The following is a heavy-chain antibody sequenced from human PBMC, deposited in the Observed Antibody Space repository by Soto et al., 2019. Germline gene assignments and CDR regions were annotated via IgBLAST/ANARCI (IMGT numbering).Heavy chain of an antibody. D-gene: IGHD6-19*01. CDR2: ISSRASAI. CDR3: ARELIAVAGSYFDY. J-gene: IGHJ4*02. CDR1: GFTFSDYY. V-gene: IGHV3-11*01. Sequence: KSGGSLRLSCAASGFTFSDYYMCWIRQAPGKGLEWVSYISSRASAIYYADSVKGRFTISRDNAKNSLYLQMNSLRAEDTAVYYCARELIAVAGSYFDYWGQGSLVTVSS.